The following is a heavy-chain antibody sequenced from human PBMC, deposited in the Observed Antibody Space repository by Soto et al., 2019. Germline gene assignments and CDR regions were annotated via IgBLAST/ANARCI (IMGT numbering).Heavy chain of an antibody. CDR3: ARAVDYGDYFDY. CDR1: GGSISSYY. Sequence: SGTLSLTYTVSGGSISSYYWSWIRQPPGKGLEWIGYIYYSGSTNYNPSLKSRVTISVDTSKNQFSLKLSSVTAADTAVYYCARAVDYGDYFDYLGQGTLVTVSS. J-gene: IGHJ4*02. V-gene: IGHV4-59*01. D-gene: IGHD4-17*01. CDR2: IYYSGST.